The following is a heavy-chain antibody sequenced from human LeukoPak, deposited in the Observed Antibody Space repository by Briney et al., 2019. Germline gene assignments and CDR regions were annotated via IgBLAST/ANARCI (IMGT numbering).Heavy chain of an antibody. V-gene: IGHV1-46*01. Sequence: ASVKVSCKASGYTFTSYYMHWVRQAPGQGLEWMGIINPSGGSTSYAQKFQGRVTMTRDMSTSTVYMELSSLRSEDTAVYYCARAYYDILTGYWGYFDYWGQGTLVTVSS. CDR1: GYTFTSYY. CDR3: ARAYYDILTGYWGYFDY. D-gene: IGHD3-9*01. CDR2: INPSGGST. J-gene: IGHJ4*02.